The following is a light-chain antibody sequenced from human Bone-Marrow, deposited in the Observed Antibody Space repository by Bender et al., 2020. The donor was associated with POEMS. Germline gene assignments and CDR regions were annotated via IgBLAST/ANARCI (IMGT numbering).Light chain of an antibody. CDR1: SNDVGGYNS. Sequence: QSILSQPPSASGTPGQRVTISCTGTSNDVGGYNSVSWYQQHPANAPKLLIYEVSKRPSGVPDRFSGSKSGNTASLTVSGIQAEDEADYYCSSYAGSSTFYVFGTGTKVSVL. V-gene: IGLV2-8*01. CDR2: EVS. J-gene: IGLJ1*01. CDR3: SSYAGSSTFYV.